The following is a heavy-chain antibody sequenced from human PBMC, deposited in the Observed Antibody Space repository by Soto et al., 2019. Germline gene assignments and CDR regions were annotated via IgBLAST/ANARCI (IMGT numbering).Heavy chain of an antibody. D-gene: IGHD6-19*01. CDR2: IKQDGSEK. V-gene: IGHV3-7*01. CDR3: AGSGWAVPFDY. J-gene: IGHJ4*02. Sequence: EVQLVESGGGLVQPGGSLRLSCAASGSTFTSYWMTWVRQAPGKGLEWVAKIKQDGSEKYDVDSVKGRFTISRDNAKDSVYLQMNSLRVEDTAVYYCAGSGWAVPFDYWGQGTRVTVSS. CDR1: GSTFTSYW.